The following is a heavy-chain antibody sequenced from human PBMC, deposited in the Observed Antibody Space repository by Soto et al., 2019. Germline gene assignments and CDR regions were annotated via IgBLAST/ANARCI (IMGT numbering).Heavy chain of an antibody. J-gene: IGHJ4*02. D-gene: IGHD6-6*01. Sequence: GGSLRLSCAASGFTFSSYAMGWVRQAPGKGLEWVSAISGSGGSTYYADSVKGRFTISRDNSKNTLYLQMNSLRAEDTVVYYCAKEGGSGAARPSDGYFDYWGQGTLVTVSS. CDR2: ISGSGGST. V-gene: IGHV3-23*01. CDR3: AKEGGSGAARPSDGYFDY. CDR1: GFTFSSYA.